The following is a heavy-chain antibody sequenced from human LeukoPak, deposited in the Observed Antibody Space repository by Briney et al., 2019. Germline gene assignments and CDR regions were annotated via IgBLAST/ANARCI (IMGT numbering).Heavy chain of an antibody. Sequence: LVASVKVSCKASGYTFGGYYMHWVRQAPGQGLEWMGIINPSGGSTSYAQKFQGRVTMTRDTSTSTVYMELSSLRSEDTAVYYCARDVGYSYGLSIWFDPWGQGTLVTVSS. V-gene: IGHV1-46*01. CDR3: ARDVGYSYGLSIWFDP. J-gene: IGHJ5*02. CDR1: GYTFGGYY. CDR2: INPSGGST. D-gene: IGHD5-18*01.